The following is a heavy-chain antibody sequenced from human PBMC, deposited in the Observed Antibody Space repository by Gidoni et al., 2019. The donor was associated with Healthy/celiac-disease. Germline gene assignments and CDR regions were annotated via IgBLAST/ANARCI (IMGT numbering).Heavy chain of an antibody. CDR1: GFTFDDYA. CDR3: AKARGFTYGIDAFDI. CDR2: INWNSASA. D-gene: IGHD5-18*01. Sequence: EVQLVESGGDLVQPGTSLRLSCEAPGFTFDDYAMHGVRQGPGTGLEWVSGINWNSASAGYAESVESRFTISRDNAKKSLYLQMTSLIPEDTAVYYCAKARGFTYGIDAFDIWGHGTMVTVSS. V-gene: IGHV3-9*01. J-gene: IGHJ3*02.